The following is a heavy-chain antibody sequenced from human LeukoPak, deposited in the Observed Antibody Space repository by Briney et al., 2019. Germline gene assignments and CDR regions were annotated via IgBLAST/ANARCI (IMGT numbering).Heavy chain of an antibody. Sequence: SETLSLTCTVSGGSISIYYWSWIRQPPGKGLEWIGYIYTIGSTNNNPSLKSRVTISVDTSKNQFSLKLSSVTAADTAVYYCARQAKKDIVVVPAAWNDYYYYYMDVWGKGTTVTVSS. CDR1: GGSISIYY. CDR2: IYTIGST. V-gene: IGHV4-4*09. D-gene: IGHD2-2*01. CDR3: ARQAKKDIVVVPAAWNDYYYYYMDV. J-gene: IGHJ6*03.